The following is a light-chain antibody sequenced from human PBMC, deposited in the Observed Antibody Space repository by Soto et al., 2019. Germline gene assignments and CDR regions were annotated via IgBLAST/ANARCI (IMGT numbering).Light chain of an antibody. CDR3: QQYGSSPWT. Sequence: IVMARYPATLSMSPRAGATLSYIASQSVSGNLAWYQQKPGQAPRLLIYGASSRATGIPDRVSGSGSGTDFTLTISRLEPEDFAVYYCQQYGSSPWTFGQGTKVDIK. CDR2: GAS. CDR1: QSVSGN. J-gene: IGKJ1*01. V-gene: IGKV3-20*01.